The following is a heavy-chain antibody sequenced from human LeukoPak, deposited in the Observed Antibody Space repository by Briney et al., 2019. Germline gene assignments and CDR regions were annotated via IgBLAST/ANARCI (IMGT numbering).Heavy chain of an antibody. Sequence: ASVKVSCKGSGYKFISYAMNWVRQAPGQGLEWMGWINTNTGNPMYAQGFTGRFVFSLDTSVSTAYLQISSLKAEDTAVYYCARGGYYDILTGLLQGGAFDIWGQGTMVTVSS. V-gene: IGHV7-4-1*02. CDR3: ARGGYYDILTGLLQGGAFDI. D-gene: IGHD3-9*01. J-gene: IGHJ3*02. CDR2: INTNTGNP. CDR1: GYKFISYA.